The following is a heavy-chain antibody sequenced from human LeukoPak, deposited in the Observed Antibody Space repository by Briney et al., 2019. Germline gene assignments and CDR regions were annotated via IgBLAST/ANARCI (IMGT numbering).Heavy chain of an antibody. Sequence: GGSLRLSCTTSGFSFDDYAMHWVRQAPGKGLEWVSGISWSGGVIGYADSVKDRFTISRDNAKNPLYLQMNSLRTEDTALYYCAKDSSAGYSNSWSDSWGQGTLVTVSS. CDR1: GFSFDDYA. D-gene: IGHD6-13*01. V-gene: IGHV3-9*01. CDR2: ISWSGGVI. CDR3: AKDSSAGYSNSWSDS. J-gene: IGHJ5*01.